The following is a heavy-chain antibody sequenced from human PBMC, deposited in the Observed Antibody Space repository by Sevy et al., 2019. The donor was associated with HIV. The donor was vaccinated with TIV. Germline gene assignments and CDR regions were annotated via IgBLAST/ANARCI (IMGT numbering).Heavy chain of an antibody. CDR1: GFTFSDYG. Sequence: GGSLRLSCEASGFTFSDYGMHWVRQAPGKGLEWVAVIWYDGSNKYYADSVKGRFTISKDNSKNTLYLQMNSVRAEDTAVYYWARDNLLPLMVSMVRGALSFYFDYWGQGTLVTVSS. CDR2: IWYDGSNK. D-gene: IGHD3-10*01. J-gene: IGHJ4*02. V-gene: IGHV3-33*01. CDR3: ARDNLLPLMVSMVRGALSFYFDY.